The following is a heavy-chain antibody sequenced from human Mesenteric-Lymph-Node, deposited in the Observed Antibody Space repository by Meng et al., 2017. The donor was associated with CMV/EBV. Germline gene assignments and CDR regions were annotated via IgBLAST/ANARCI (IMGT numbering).Heavy chain of an antibody. CDR2: INHSGST. Sequence: SFGGYYWSWIRQPPGQGLEWIGEINHSGSTNYTPSLKSRVTISVDTSKNQFSLKLSSVTAADTAVYYCARVPNQDRYCSSTSCFPFDYWGQGTLVTVSS. D-gene: IGHD2-2*01. V-gene: IGHV4-34*01. J-gene: IGHJ4*02. CDR3: ARVPNQDRYCSSTSCFPFDY. CDR1: SFGGYY.